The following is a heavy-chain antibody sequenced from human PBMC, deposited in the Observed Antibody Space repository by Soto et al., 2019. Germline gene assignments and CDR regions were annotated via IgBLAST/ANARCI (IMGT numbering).Heavy chain of an antibody. Sequence: EVQLVESGGGLVKPGGSLILSCAASGFTFTRYSMNWVRQAPGKGLEWVSSISSTTNYIYYGASMKGRFTISRDNAKNSLSLEMNSLRAEDTAVYYCTRESEDLTSNFDYWVQGTLVTVSS. CDR1: GFTFTRYS. CDR2: ISSTTNYI. V-gene: IGHV3-21*06. CDR3: TRESEDLTSNFDY. J-gene: IGHJ4*02.